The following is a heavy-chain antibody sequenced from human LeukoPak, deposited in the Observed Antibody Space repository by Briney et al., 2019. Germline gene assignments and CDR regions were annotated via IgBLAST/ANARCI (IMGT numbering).Heavy chain of an antibody. D-gene: IGHD6-13*01. CDR3: AKERFPDQYSSRWAPSRRGDS. J-gene: IGHJ4*02. Sequence: PGRSLRLSCAASGFTFDDYAMHWVRQAPGKGLEWVSGISWNSGSIGHADSVKGRFTISRDNAKNSLYLQMNSLRAEDTALYYCAKERFPDQYSSRWAPSRRGDSWGQGTLVTVSS. CDR2: ISWNSGSI. CDR1: GFTFDDYA. V-gene: IGHV3-9*01.